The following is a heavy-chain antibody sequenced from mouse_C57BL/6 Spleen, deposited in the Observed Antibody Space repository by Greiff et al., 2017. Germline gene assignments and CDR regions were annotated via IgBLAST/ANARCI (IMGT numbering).Heavy chain of an antibody. CDR1: GYTFTDYY. Sequence: VQLQQSGPELVKPGASVKISCKASGYTFTDYYMNWVKQSHGKSLEWIGDINPNNGGTSYNQKFKGKATLTVDKSSSTAYMELRSLTPEDSAVYYCERRAKWDPYFDYWGQGTTLSVSS. D-gene: IGHD4-1*01. J-gene: IGHJ2*01. CDR3: ERRAKWDPYFDY. CDR2: INPNNGGT. V-gene: IGHV1-26*01.